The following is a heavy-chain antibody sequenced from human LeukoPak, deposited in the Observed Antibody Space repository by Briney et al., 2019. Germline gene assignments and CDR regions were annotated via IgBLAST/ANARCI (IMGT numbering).Heavy chain of an antibody. D-gene: IGHD4-17*01. J-gene: IGHJ5*02. CDR3: ARDIGPTTVTSNWFDP. CDR2: TNHSGFT. CDR1: GGSFSGFY. V-gene: IGHV4-34*01. Sequence: SETLSLTCAVSGGSFSGFYWSWIRQPPGKGLEWIGETNHSGFTNYNPPFKSRLSISVDTSKNQFSLQLTSVTAADTAVYYCARDIGPTTVTSNWFDPWGQGTLVTVSS.